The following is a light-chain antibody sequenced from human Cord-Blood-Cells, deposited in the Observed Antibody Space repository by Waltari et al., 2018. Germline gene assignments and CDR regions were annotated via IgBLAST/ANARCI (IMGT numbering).Light chain of an antibody. Sequence: QSALTQPASVVGSAGESIPLYCTGTISDVGGVNVDSWYQQHPGKPPKLMIYDVTNRPSGVSNRFSGSKSGNTASLTISGLQAEDEADYYCSSYTSSSTYVFVTGTKVTVL. J-gene: IGLJ1*01. CDR2: DVT. CDR3: SSYTSSSTYV. CDR1: ISDVGGVNV. V-gene: IGLV2-14*01.